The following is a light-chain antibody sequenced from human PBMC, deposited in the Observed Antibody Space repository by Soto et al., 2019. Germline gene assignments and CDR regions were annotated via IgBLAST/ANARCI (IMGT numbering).Light chain of an antibody. V-gene: IGKV3-20*01. CDR2: GAS. Sequence: EIVLTQSPGSLSLSPGQRATLSCRASQSVDTTFFAWYQKKPGQAPRLLIQGASKRATGNQDRFSGSGSGTDFTLIISRLEPEDFAVYYCQQYMSSVTFGQGTKVEIK. J-gene: IGKJ1*01. CDR3: QQYMSSVT. CDR1: QSVDTTF.